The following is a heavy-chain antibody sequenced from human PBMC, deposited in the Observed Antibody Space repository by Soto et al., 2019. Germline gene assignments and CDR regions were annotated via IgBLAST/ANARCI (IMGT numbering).Heavy chain of an antibody. CDR3: ARDQPGPTSY. CDR2: IKEDGSEK. CDR1: GFTFSSYW. V-gene: IGHV3-7*01. J-gene: IGHJ4*02. Sequence: PGGSLRLSCGGSGFTFSSYWMIWFRQAPGKGLEWVAIIKEDGSEKYYVDSVKGRFTISRDNAKNSLYLQMNSLRAEDTAVYYCARDQPGPTSYWGQGTLVTVSS.